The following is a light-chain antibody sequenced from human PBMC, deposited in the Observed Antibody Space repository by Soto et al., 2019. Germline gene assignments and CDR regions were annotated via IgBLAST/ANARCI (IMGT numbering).Light chain of an antibody. J-gene: IGLJ2*01. CDR1: SSNIGSNT. CDR3: AAWDYSLNGVL. V-gene: IGLV1-44*01. Sequence: QSVLTQPPSASGTPGQRVTISCSGSSSNIGSNTVNWYQQLPGTAPKLLIYNDNQRPSGVPDRFSGSKSGTSASLAISGLQSEDEADYYCAAWDYSLNGVLFGGGTKLTVL. CDR2: NDN.